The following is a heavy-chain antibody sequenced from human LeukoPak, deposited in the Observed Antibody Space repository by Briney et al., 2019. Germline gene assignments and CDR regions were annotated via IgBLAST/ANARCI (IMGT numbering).Heavy chain of an antibody. CDR1: GGTFTSYA. CDR2: IIPIFGTA. V-gene: IGHV1-69*13. J-gene: IGHJ4*02. Sequence: SVKVSCKASGGTFTSYAISWVRQAPGQGLEWMGGIIPIFGTANYAQKFQGRVTITADESTSTAYMELSSLRFEDTAVYYCAREGVGATKRGAFDYWGQGTLVTVSS. D-gene: IGHD1-26*01. CDR3: AREGVGATKRGAFDY.